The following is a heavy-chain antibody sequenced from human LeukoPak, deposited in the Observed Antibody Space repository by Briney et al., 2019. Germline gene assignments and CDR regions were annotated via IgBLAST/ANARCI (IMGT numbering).Heavy chain of an antibody. CDR2: IIPILGIA. V-gene: IGHV1-69*04. Sequence: ASVKVSCKASGGTFSSYAISWVRQAPGQGLEWMGRIIPILGIANYAQKFQGRVTITADKSTSTAYMELSSLRSEDTAVYYCARDSSGWPGNFQHWGQGTLVTVSS. CDR1: GGTFSSYA. D-gene: IGHD6-19*01. CDR3: ARDSSGWPGNFQH. J-gene: IGHJ1*01.